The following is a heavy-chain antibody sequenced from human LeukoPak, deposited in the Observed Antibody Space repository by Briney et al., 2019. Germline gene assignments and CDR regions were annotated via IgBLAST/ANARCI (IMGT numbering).Heavy chain of an antibody. D-gene: IGHD7-27*01. CDR2: INHSGST. CDR3: ARGEVGKPGAFDI. Sequence: PSETLSLTCAVFGGSFSGYYWTWLRQPPGKGLEWIGEINHSGSTNYNPSLKSRVTISVDTSKSQFSLKLSSVTAADTAVYYCARGEVGKPGAFDIWGQGTLVTVSS. V-gene: IGHV4-34*01. CDR1: GGSFSGYY. J-gene: IGHJ3*02.